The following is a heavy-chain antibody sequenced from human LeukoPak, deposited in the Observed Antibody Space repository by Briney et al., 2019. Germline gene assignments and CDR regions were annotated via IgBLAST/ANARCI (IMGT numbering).Heavy chain of an antibody. Sequence: SETLSLTCTVSGGSISSTSYYWGWIRQPPGKGLEWLGSVSYSGSTYYNPSLKRRVTLLVDASQNQFSLKLNSVTAADTAVYYCARDGGDTIDGGGDTNWFDPWGQGTLVTVSS. CDR1: GGSISSTSYY. J-gene: IGHJ5*02. CDR3: ARDGGDTIDGGGDTNWFDP. CDR2: VSYSGST. V-gene: IGHV4-39*07. D-gene: IGHD3-16*01.